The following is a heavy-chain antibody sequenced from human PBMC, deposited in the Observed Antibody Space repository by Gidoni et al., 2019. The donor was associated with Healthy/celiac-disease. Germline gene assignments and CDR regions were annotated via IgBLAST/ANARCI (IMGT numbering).Heavy chain of an antibody. J-gene: IGHJ4*02. V-gene: IGHV3-43*02. CDR1: GFTFDDYA. Sequence: EVQLVESGGGVVPPGGSMRLSCAASGFTFDDYAMHWVRKAPGKGLEWVSLISGDGGSTYYADSVKGRFTISRDNSKNSLYLQLNSLRTEDTALYYCAKDKWIQLWYIFDYWGQGTLVTVSS. D-gene: IGHD5-18*01. CDR3: AKDKWIQLWYIFDY. CDR2: ISGDGGST.